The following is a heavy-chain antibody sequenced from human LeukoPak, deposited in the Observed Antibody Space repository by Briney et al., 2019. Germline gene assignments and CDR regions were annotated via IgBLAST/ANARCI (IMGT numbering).Heavy chain of an antibody. Sequence: ASVKVSCKASGYTFTSYDINWVRQATGQGLEWMGWMNPNSGNTGYAQKFQGRVTMTRNTSISTAYMELSSLRSEDTAVYYCARGSLGYDILTGYSPENWFDPWGQGTLVTVSS. CDR2: MNPNSGNT. CDR3: ARGSLGYDILTGYSPENWFDP. J-gene: IGHJ5*02. D-gene: IGHD3-9*01. CDR1: GYTFTSYD. V-gene: IGHV1-8*01.